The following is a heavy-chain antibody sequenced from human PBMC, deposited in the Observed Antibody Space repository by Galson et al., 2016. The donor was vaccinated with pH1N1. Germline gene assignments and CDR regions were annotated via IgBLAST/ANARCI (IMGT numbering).Heavy chain of an antibody. J-gene: IGHJ6*02. V-gene: IGHV3-23*01. CDR1: GFIFTNYG. CDR3: ARSRNLDV. D-gene: IGHD1-14*01. Sequence: SLRLSCAASGFIFTNYGFSWVRQAPGMGLEWISVIGSIARETSYAGSVKGRFTITRDNSKKTVYLEMNSLRAEDTAVYHCARSRNLDVWGQGTAVTVSS. CDR2: IGSIARET.